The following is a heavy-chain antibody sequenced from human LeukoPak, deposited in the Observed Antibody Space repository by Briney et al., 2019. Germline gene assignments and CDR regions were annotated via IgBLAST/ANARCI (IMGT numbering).Heavy chain of an antibody. Sequence: SETLSLTCTVSGGSISGYYWSWSRQPPGKGVEWIGNLYYMRGAWYKSSLKSRVTTSVDTSRNEFSLKLSSVTAEDTAVYYCARVYCSSTSCSYGIRPFNWFDPWGQGTLVTVSS. D-gene: IGHD2-2*01. CDR3: ARVYCSSTSCSYGIRPFNWFDP. V-gene: IGHV4-59*01. CDR1: GGSISGYY. CDR2: LYYMRGA. J-gene: IGHJ5*02.